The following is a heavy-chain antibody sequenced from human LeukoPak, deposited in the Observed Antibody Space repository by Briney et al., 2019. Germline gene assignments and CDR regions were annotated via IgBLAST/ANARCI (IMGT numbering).Heavy chain of an antibody. D-gene: IGHD4-11*01. Sequence: AGGSLRLSCAASGFTFDDYGMTWVRQAPGRGLEWVSGINWNGDGTGFADSVKGRFTISRDNAKNSFYLQMNSLRAEDTALYYCTRVQRGGYSNYFDYWGQGTLVTVSS. CDR3: TRVQRGGYSNYFDY. CDR2: INWNGDGT. V-gene: IGHV3-20*04. CDR1: GFTFDDYG. J-gene: IGHJ4*02.